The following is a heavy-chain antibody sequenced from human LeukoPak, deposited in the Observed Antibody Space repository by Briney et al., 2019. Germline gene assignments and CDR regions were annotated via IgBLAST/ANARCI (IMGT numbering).Heavy chain of an antibody. J-gene: IGHJ5*02. D-gene: IGHD3-10*01. V-gene: IGHV4-38-2*02. CDR1: GYSISSGYY. CDR3: ARKYYHGPGNYYTFKWFDP. Sequence: SETLSLTCTVSGYSISSGYYWGWIRQPPGKGLEWIGYIYYSGSTSYNPSLKSRVTISVDTSKNQFSLKLNSVTTADTAVYYCARKYYHGPGNYYTFKWFDPWGQGTLVTVSS. CDR2: IYYSGST.